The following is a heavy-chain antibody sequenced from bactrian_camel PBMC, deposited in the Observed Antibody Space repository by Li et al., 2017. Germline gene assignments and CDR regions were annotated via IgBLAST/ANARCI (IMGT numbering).Heavy chain of an antibody. CDR3: AAGRYVGDWFRPQEYNY. D-gene: IGHD4*01. J-gene: IGHJ4*01. Sequence: QLVESGGGLAQAGGSLRLSCVVSGAPFADYPMGWFRQAPGKEREGIASISIDDGATGYIPSVKGRFTISRDSAKNTVDLEMSSLRPEDTAMYYCAAGRYVGDWFRPQEYNYWGQGTQVTVS. CDR1: GAPFADYP. V-gene: IGHV3S63*01. CDR2: ISIDDGAT.